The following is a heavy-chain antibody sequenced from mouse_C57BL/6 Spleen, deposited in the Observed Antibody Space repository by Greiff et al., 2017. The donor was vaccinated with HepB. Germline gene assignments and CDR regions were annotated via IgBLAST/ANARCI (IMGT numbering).Heavy chain of an antibody. CDR3: ARGGTGLLFDY. CDR2: IYPGDGDT. Sequence: VQLQQSGPELVKPGASVKISCKASGYAFSSSWMNWVKQRPGKGLEWIGRIYPGDGDTNYNGKFKGKATLTADKSSSTAYMQLSSLTSEDSAVYYCARGGTGLLFDYWGQGTTLTVSS. CDR1: GYAFSSSW. D-gene: IGHD4-1*01. J-gene: IGHJ2*01. V-gene: IGHV1-82*01.